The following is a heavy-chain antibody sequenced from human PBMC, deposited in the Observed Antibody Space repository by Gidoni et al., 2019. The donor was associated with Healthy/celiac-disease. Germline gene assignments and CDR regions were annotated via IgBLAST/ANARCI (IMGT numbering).Heavy chain of an antibody. CDR3: ARDTDYYDSSGWDY. D-gene: IGHD3-22*01. V-gene: IGHV1-18*01. CDR2: ISGYNGNT. CDR1: GYTFTTYG. J-gene: IGHJ4*02. Sequence: QVQLVQSGAEVKKPGASVKVSCEASGYTFTTYGITWVRQAPGQGLEWMGWISGYNGNTNYAQRLQGRVTMTTDTSTSTAYMELRSLRSDDTAVYYCARDTDYYDSSGWDYWGQGTLVTVSS.